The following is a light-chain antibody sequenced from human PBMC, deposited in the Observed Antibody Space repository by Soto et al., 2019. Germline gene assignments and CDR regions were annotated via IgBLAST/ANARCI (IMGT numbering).Light chain of an antibody. Sequence: LAQPASVSGSPGQSITISCTGTSSDVGSYNLVSWYQQHPGKAPKLMIYEVSKRPSGVSNRFTGSKSGNTASLTISGLQAEDEADYYCCSYAGSSTYVFGTGTKVTVL. CDR2: EVS. V-gene: IGLV2-23*02. J-gene: IGLJ1*01. CDR1: SSDVGSYNL. CDR3: CSYAGSSTYV.